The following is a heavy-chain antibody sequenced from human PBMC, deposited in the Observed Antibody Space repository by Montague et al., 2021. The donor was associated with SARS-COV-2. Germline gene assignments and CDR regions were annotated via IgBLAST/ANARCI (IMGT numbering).Heavy chain of an antibody. V-gene: IGHV4-39*01. CDR1: GGSVSSSPYY. CDR2: ISYSGRT. J-gene: IGHJ6*03. D-gene: IGHD3-10*01. Sequence: SETLSLTCDVSGGSVSSSPYYWGWIRQPPGRGLEWVGSISYSGRTYFSPSLKSRLTISVDSSENQFSLRLSSVTAADTAVYYCASSYYYGSGTYVYNYYMDVWGKGTTVTVSS. CDR3: ASSYYYGSGTYVYNYYMDV.